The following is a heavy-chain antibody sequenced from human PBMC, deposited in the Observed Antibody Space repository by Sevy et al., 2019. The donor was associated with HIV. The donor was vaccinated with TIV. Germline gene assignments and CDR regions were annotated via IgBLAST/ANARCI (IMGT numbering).Heavy chain of an antibody. CDR3: AKGGSGGIDHYGMDV. D-gene: IGHD6-25*01. CDR1: GFRFNNFG. V-gene: IGHV3-30*02. Sequence: GGSLRLSCAASGFRFNNFGMYWVRQAPGKGLEGVGFIRYDGINKYYVDSVKGRSTISRDNSKDTLYLEMKSLRLEDTAIYYCAKGGSGGIDHYGMDVWGQGTTVTVSS. J-gene: IGHJ6*02. CDR2: IRYDGINK.